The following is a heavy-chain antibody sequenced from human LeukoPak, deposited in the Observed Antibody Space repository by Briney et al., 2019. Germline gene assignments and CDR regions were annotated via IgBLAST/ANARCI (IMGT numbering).Heavy chain of an antibody. CDR3: TKESGATWNIDS. J-gene: IGHJ4*02. V-gene: IGHV3-23*01. D-gene: IGHD1/OR15-1a*01. CDR2: ISGSAHST. Sequence: GGSLRLSCAASGFTFSSYAMSWVRQAPGKGLEWVSAISGSAHSTYYADSVRGRFTISRDNSKNTVSLQMNSLRAEDTAVYYCTKESGATWNIDSWGQGTLVTVSS. CDR1: GFTFSSYA.